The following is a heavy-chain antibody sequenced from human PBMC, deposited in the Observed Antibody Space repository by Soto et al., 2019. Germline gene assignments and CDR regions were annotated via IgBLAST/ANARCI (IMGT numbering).Heavy chain of an antibody. CDR3: ARDFYGEHAFDI. Sequence: GGSLRLSCAASGFTVSSNYMIWVRQAPGKGLEWVSVIYSGGSTYYADSVKGRFTISRDNSKNTLYLQMNSLRAEDTAVYYCARDFYGEHAFDIWGQGTMVTVSS. J-gene: IGHJ3*02. CDR2: IYSGGST. V-gene: IGHV3-53*01. D-gene: IGHD3-10*01. CDR1: GFTVSSNY.